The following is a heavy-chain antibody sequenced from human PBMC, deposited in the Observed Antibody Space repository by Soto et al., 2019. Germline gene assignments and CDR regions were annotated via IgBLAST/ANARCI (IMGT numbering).Heavy chain of an antibody. CDR2: INPSGGST. D-gene: IGHD1-26*01. Sequence: QVQLVQSGAEVKKPGASVKVSCKASGYTFTNYYMHWVRQAPGQGLEWMGTINPSGGSTSYAQKFQGRVTMTRETSTSTVHMELSSLRSEDTAVYYCARSTTLYYFDYWGQGTLVTVSS. CDR3: ARSTTLYYFDY. CDR1: GYTFTNYY. V-gene: IGHV1-46*01. J-gene: IGHJ4*02.